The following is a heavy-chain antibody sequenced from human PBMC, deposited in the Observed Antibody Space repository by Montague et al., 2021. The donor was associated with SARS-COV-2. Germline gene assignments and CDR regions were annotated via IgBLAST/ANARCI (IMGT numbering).Heavy chain of an antibody. V-gene: IGHV4-31*03. J-gene: IGHJ4*02. D-gene: IGHD1-7*01. CDR1: GASISSGGDY. Sequence: TLSLTCSVSGASISSGGDYWNWIRQPPGKGLEWIGHIYYSVSTNYNPSLKSRVTISEDTSKNQISLKLSSVTAADTAVYYCARARELVDWGQGIMVIVSS. CDR2: IYYSVST. CDR3: ARARELVD.